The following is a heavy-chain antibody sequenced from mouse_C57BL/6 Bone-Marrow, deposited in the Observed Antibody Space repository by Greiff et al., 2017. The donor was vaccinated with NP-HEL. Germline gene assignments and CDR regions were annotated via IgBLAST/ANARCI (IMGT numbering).Heavy chain of an antibody. D-gene: IGHD1-1*01. Sequence: VQLQQSGAELARPGASAKLSCKASGYTFTSYGISWVKQRPGQGLEWIGEICPRSGNTYYNEKFKGKATLTTDKSSSTAYMELSSLTAEDSAVYFCARDYCGSSAFDYWGQGTTLTVSS. V-gene: IGHV1-81*01. J-gene: IGHJ2*01. CDR1: GYTFTSYG. CDR2: ICPRSGNT. CDR3: ARDYCGSSAFDY.